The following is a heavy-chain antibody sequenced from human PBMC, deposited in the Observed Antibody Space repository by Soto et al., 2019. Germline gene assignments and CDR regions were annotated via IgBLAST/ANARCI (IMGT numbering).Heavy chain of an antibody. V-gene: IGHV3-30-3*01. CDR1: GLTFSTYA. CDR2: ISYDGSNK. Sequence: QVQLVESGGGVVQPGRSLRLSCAASGLTFSTYAMHWVRQAPGKGLEWVAVISYDGSNKYYADSVKGRFTISRDNSKNTRYLQMNSVRAEDTAVYYGARDKSPYSSGWHNRHFDYWGQGTLVTVSS. CDR3: ARDKSPYSSGWHNRHFDY. J-gene: IGHJ4*02. D-gene: IGHD6-19*01.